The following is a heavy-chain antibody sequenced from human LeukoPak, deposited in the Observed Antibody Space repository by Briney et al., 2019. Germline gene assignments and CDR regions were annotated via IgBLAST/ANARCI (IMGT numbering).Heavy chain of an antibody. V-gene: IGHV3-15*01. J-gene: IGHJ1*01. CDR3: TTDRYYDNSELQFQH. CDR2: IKRETDGGTI. Sequence: GSLRLSCAASGFTLNNAWMSWVRQAPGKGLEWLGRIKRETDGGTIDYAAPVKGRFTISRDDSRNTLYLQMDSLKIEDTAVYYCTTDRYYDNSELQFQHWGQGTLVTVSS. CDR1: GFTLNNAW. D-gene: IGHD3-22*01.